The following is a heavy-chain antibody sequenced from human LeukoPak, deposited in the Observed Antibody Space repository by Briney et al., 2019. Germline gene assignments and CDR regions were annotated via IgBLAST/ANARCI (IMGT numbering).Heavy chain of an antibody. V-gene: IGHV5-51*01. Sequence: GESLKISCKGSGYSFSNYWIGWVRQMPGKGLECMGIIYPGDSETKYSPSFQGQVTISADKSISTAYLQWSSLKASDTAMYYCARHSINDAFDIWGQGTMVTVSS. CDR1: GYSFSNYW. J-gene: IGHJ3*02. CDR2: IYPGDSET. CDR3: ARHSINDAFDI. D-gene: IGHD2-2*01.